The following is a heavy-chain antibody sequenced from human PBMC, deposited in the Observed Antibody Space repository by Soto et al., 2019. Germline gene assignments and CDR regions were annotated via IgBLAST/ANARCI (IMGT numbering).Heavy chain of an antibody. CDR2: INQAGRT. CDR1: GGYYSRHF. V-gene: IGHV4-34*01. CDR3: ARGYGYFRQ. J-gene: IGHJ4*02. Sequence: PETLPLTRGVSGGYYSRHFYNWLRLPPGKGLEWVGEINQAGRTKYNPSLETLITISVDTSKTQFSLNLTSLTDADTAIYYCARGYGYFRQWGQGALVTVS. D-gene: IGHD3-9*01.